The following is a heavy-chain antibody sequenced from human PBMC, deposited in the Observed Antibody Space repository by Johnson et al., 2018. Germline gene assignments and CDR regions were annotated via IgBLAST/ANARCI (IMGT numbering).Heavy chain of an antibody. V-gene: IGHV3-15*01. D-gene: IGHD3-9*01. Sequence: VQLVQSGGGLVNPGGSLRLSCAASGFTFRNAWMSWVRQAPGKGLEWVGRIKRNAEGGTSDYGAPVKGRFTISRDDSENRLFLQINSLKSEDTAVYYCTTWYHDLLTGDYKTINFDYWGQGALVSVSS. CDR2: IKRNAEGGTS. CDR3: TTWYHDLLTGDYKTINFDY. CDR1: GFTFRNAW. J-gene: IGHJ4*02.